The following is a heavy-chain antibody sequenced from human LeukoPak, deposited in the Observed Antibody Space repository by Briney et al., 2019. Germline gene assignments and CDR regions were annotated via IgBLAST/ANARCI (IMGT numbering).Heavy chain of an antibody. CDR2: IYYSGST. CDR3: ARDRGYSYAYYFDY. CDR1: GASISTYY. V-gene: IGHV4-59*01. Sequence: SGTLSLTCTVPGASISTYYWSWVRQPPGKGLEWMGYIYYSGSTNYNPSLKSRVTISVDTSKNQLPLSLSSETAADTAVYYCARDRGYSYAYYFDYWGQGTLVTVSS. D-gene: IGHD5-18*01. J-gene: IGHJ4*02.